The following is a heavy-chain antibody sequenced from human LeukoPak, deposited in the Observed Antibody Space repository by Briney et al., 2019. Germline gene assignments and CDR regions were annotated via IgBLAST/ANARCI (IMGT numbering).Heavy chain of an antibody. J-gene: IGHJ4*02. CDR1: GGSFSGYY. CDR2: INHSGST. Sequence: SETLSLTCAVYGGSFSGYYWSWIRQPPGKGLEWIGEINHSGSTNYNPSLKSRVTISVDTSKNQFSLKLSSVTAADTAVYYCARGIIGAHWGQGTLVTVSS. V-gene: IGHV4-34*01. D-gene: IGHD3-10*01. CDR3: ARGIIGAH.